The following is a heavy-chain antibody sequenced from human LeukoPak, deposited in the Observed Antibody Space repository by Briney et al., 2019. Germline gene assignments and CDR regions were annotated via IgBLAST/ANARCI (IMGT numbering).Heavy chain of an antibody. D-gene: IGHD4-17*01. Sequence: GSLRLSCAASGFTFSSYSMNWVRQAPGKGLEWVSSISSSSSYIYYADSVKGRFTISRDNAKNSPYLQMNSLRAEDTAVYYCARDGPYGDYVPFDYWGQGTLVTVSS. V-gene: IGHV3-21*01. J-gene: IGHJ4*02. CDR1: GFTFSSYS. CDR2: ISSSSSYI. CDR3: ARDGPYGDYVPFDY.